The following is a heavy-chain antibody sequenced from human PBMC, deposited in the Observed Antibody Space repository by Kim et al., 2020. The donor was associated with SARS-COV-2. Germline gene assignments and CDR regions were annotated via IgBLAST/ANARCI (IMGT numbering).Heavy chain of an antibody. D-gene: IGHD3-10*01. V-gene: IGHV3-9*01. CDR3: AKDRPPYGSGTDARFDY. CDR2: ISWNSGSI. Sequence: GGSLRLSCAASGFTFDDYAMHWVRQAPGKGLEWGSGISWNSGSIGYADSVKGRFTISRDNAKNSLYLQMNSLRAEDTALYYCAKDRPPYGSGTDARFDYWGQGTLVTVSS. CDR1: GFTFDDYA. J-gene: IGHJ4*02.